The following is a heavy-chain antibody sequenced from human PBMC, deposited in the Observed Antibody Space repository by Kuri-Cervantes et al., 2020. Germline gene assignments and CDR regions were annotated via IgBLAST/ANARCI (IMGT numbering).Heavy chain of an antibody. CDR3: AREVGEQVQFLEWLYLNTYYMDV. CDR1: GFPFSSYS. J-gene: IGHJ6*03. CDR2: ILPSGSAM. D-gene: IGHD3-3*01. Sequence: GESLKISCAASGFPFSSYSMNWVRQAPGKGLQWVSYILPSGSAMHYADSVKGRFTISRDNAKNSLYLQMNSLRAEDTAVYYCAREVGEQVQFLEWLYLNTYYMDVWGKGTTVTVSS. V-gene: IGHV3-48*01.